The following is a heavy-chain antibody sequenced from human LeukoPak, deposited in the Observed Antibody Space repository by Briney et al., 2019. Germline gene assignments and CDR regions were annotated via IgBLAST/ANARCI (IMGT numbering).Heavy chain of an antibody. CDR1: GFTFSSYA. V-gene: IGHV3-23*01. CDR3: AKDLRAYSSSH. J-gene: IGHJ4*02. Sequence: GGSLRLSCAASGFTFSSYAMSWVRQAPGKGLEWASSISGSGGSTSYADSVKGRFTISRDNSKNTPYLQMNSLRAEDTAVYYCAKDLRAYSSSHWGQGTVVTVSS. CDR2: ISGSGGST. D-gene: IGHD6-6*01.